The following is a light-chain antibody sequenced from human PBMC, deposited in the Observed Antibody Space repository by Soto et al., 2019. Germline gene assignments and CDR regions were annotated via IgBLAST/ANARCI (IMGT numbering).Light chain of an antibody. Sequence: DIGMTQSPDSLAVSLGERATINCKSSQSVFYSSNNRNYLAWYQHKPGQPPNLLIYWASIRESGVPDRFSGSGSGTDFTLTISSLQAEDVAVYYCQQYYSTWTFGQGTKVEIK. CDR1: QSVFYSSNNRNY. CDR3: QQYYSTWT. CDR2: WAS. J-gene: IGKJ1*01. V-gene: IGKV4-1*01.